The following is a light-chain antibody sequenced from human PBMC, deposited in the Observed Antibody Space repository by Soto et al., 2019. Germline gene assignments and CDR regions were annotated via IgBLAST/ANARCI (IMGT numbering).Light chain of an antibody. V-gene: IGKV3-11*01. J-gene: IGKJ4*01. CDR3: QQRTNWLT. CDR2: DSS. Sequence: EIVLTQSPATLSLAPGERATLSCRASQSVSDYIAWYQQKPGKAPRLLIYDSSNRATGVPARFSGSGSGTDFTLTISSREPEDFAVYYCQQRTNWLTFGGGTKVEIK. CDR1: QSVSDY.